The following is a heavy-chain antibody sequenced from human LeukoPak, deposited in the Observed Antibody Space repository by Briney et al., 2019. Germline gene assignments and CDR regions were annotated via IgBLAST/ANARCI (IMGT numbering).Heavy chain of an antibody. Sequence: SETLSPTCAVYGGSFSGYYWNWIRQPPGKGLEWIGEINHSGSTNYSPSLKSRVTISVDSSKNQFSLKLTSVTAADTAVYYCARGQGIAAAGYFDYRGQGTLVTVSS. D-gene: IGHD6-13*01. CDR3: ARGQGIAAAGYFDY. V-gene: IGHV4-34*01. CDR1: GGSFSGYY. J-gene: IGHJ4*02. CDR2: INHSGST.